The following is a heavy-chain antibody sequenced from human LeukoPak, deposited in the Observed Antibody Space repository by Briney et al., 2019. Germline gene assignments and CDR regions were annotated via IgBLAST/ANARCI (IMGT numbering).Heavy chain of an antibody. V-gene: IGHV3-15*07. Sequence: KPGGSLRLSCAASGFTFSNAWMNWVRQAPGKGLEWVGRIKSKTDGGTTDYAAPVKGRFTISRDDSKNTLHLQMNSLKTEDTAVYYCTTDTLSYYYDSSGISSWGQGTLVTVSS. CDR3: TTDTLSYYYDSSGISS. D-gene: IGHD3-22*01. CDR1: GFTFSNAW. CDR2: IKSKTDGGTT. J-gene: IGHJ5*02.